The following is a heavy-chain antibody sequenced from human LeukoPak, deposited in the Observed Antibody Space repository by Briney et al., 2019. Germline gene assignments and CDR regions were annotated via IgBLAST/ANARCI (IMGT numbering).Heavy chain of an antibody. D-gene: IGHD3-9*01. Sequence: SQTLSLTCVISGDSVSSNSAAWNWIRQSPSRGLEWLGRTYYRSTWYDDYSVSVKRRIIINPDTSKNQFSLQLNSVTPEDTAVYYCTRANYDILTGSRGGNAFDIRGQGSLVTVSS. CDR3: TRANYDILTGSRGGNAFDI. CDR2: TYYRSTWYD. V-gene: IGHV6-1*01. CDR1: GDSVSSNSAA. J-gene: IGHJ3*02.